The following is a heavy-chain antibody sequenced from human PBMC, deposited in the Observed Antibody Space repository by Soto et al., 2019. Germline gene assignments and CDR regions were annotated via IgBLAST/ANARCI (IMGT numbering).Heavy chain of an antibody. V-gene: IGHV4-4*07. Sequence: SETLSLTCTVSGGSISRYYWSWIRQPAGKGLEWIGRIYTSGSTNYNPSLKSRVTMSVDTSKNRFSLKLSSVTAADTAVYYCEREYSYGLIGCYYYGMDVWGKGTTVTVSS. D-gene: IGHD5-18*01. CDR1: GGSISRYY. J-gene: IGHJ6*04. CDR2: IYTSGST. CDR3: EREYSYGLIGCYYYGMDV.